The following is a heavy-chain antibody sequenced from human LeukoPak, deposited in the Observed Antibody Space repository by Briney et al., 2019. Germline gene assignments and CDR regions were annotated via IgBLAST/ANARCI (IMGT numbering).Heavy chain of an antibody. CDR1: AYRFTSYW. J-gene: IGHJ3*02. V-gene: IGHV5-51*01. D-gene: IGHD4-17*01. Sequence: GESLKIFCNGSAYRFTSYWIVWVRQMPAKGLEWRGLIYPGDSDTRYSPSFQGQVTIAAAMSITTAYLQWSSLKASDTAMYYCARRGDSGTSTVTTEDAFDIWGQGTMVTVSS. CDR2: IYPGDSDT. CDR3: ARRGDSGTSTVTTEDAFDI.